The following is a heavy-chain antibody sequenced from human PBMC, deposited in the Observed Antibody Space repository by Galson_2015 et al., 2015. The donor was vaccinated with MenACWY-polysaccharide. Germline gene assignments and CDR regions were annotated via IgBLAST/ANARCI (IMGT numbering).Heavy chain of an antibody. CDR3: ARDPLDSSGYTRGSVFDL. Sequence: SLRLSCAASGFTFSSFWMSWVRQAPGKGLEWVAIIKQDGSEKYYVDSVKGRFSISRDNAKNSLYLQMNSLRSEDTAVYYCARDPLDSSGYTRGSVFDLWGRGTLVTVFS. J-gene: IGHJ2*01. CDR2: IKQDGSEK. V-gene: IGHV3-7*01. D-gene: IGHD3-22*01. CDR1: GFTFSSFW.